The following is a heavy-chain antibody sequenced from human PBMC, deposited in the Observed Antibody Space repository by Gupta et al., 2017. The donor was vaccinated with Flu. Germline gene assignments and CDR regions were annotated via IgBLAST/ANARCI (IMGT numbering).Heavy chain of an antibody. CDR1: GDSISTYY. CDR3: ARGVFGGVFWYFDL. CDR2: THYIGST. Sequence: QEQRQESGPGLVKHSETLALTCSVSGDSISTYYWSWVRQPPGKGLEWIGYTHYIGSTKYIPSLRSRATISIDTSRKQFSLRLTSVPAADTAVYYCARGVFGGVFWYFDLCGRGTPATVSS. J-gene: IGHJ2*01. V-gene: IGHV4-59*01. D-gene: IGHD3-16*01.